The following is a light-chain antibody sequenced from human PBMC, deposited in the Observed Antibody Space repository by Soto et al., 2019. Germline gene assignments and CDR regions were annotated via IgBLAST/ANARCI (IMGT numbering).Light chain of an antibody. CDR3: QQTSSFPLT. CDR2: AAS. J-gene: IGKJ4*01. Sequence: DIQMTQSPSSLSASVGDRVTITCRASQVISNWLAWYQQKPGKAPKLLIYAASSLQGGVPPRFSGSGSGTDCTLTISSLQPEDFATYSCQQTSSFPLTFGGGTKVDI. CDR1: QVISNW. V-gene: IGKV1-12*01.